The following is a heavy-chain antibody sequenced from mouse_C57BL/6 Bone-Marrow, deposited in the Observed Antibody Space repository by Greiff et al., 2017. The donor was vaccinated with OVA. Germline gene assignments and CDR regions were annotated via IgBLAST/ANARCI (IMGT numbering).Heavy chain of an antibody. V-gene: IGHV3-6*01. J-gene: IGHJ3*01. Sequence: ESGPGLVKPSQSLSLTCSVPGYSITSGYYWNWIRQFPGNKLEWMGSISYDGSNNYNPSLNNRISITRDTSKNQFFLKLNSVTTEDTATYYCARERGRAYWGQGTLVTVSA. CDR2: ISYDGSN. CDR3: ARERGRAY. CDR1: GYSITSGYY.